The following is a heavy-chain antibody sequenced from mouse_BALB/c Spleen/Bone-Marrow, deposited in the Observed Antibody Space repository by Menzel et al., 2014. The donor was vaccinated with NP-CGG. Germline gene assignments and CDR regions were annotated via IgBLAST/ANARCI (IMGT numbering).Heavy chain of an antibody. D-gene: IGHD2-14*01. Sequence: ESGAELAKPGASVKMSCKASGYTFTSYWMHWVKQRPGQGLEWIGYINPSTTYSAYNQKFKDKATLTADKSSSTAYMQLSSLTSEDSAVYYCALYYRYDYFDYWGQGTTLTVSS. J-gene: IGHJ2*01. V-gene: IGHV1-7*01. CDR3: ALYYRYDYFDY. CDR2: INPSTTYS. CDR1: GYTFTSYW.